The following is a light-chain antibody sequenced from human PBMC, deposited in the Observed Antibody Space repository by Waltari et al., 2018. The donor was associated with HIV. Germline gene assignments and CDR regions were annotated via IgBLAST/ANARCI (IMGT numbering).Light chain of an antibody. CDR3: QQYPSPPLT. CDR2: AVS. Sequence: DIQMTQSPSSLSASVGDSVTITCRASQDIRNSLAWYQQSPGKAPNLLLYAVSRLEDGVPSRFSGSGSGTHYTLTISSLQPEDFASYYCQQYPSPPLTFGGGTKVESK. CDR1: QDIRNS. J-gene: IGKJ4*01. V-gene: IGKV1-NL1*01.